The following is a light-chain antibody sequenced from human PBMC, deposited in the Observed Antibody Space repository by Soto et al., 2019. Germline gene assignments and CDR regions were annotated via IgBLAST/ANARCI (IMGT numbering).Light chain of an antibody. CDR3: CSYAGSSTSYV. CDR2: EVS. J-gene: IGLJ1*01. Sequence: QSVLTQPASVSGPPGQSITISCTGTSSDFGSYNLVSWYQQHPGKAPKLMIYEVSKRPSGVSNRFSGSKSGNTASLTISGLQAEDEADYYCCSYAGSSTSYVFGTGTKVTVL. V-gene: IGLV2-23*02. CDR1: SSDFGSYNL.